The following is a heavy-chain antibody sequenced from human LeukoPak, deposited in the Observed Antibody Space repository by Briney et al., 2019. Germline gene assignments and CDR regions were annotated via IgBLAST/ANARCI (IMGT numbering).Heavy chain of an antibody. V-gene: IGHV4-39*01. CDR3: ARPDVVAATPYDAFDI. Sequence: SETLSLTCTVSGGSISSSSYYWGWIRQPPGKGLKWIGSIYYSGSTYYNPSLKSRVTISVDTSKNQFSLKLSSVTAADTAVYYCARPDVVAATPYDAFDIWGQGTMVTVSS. J-gene: IGHJ3*02. CDR2: IYYSGST. CDR1: GGSISSSSYY. D-gene: IGHD2-15*01.